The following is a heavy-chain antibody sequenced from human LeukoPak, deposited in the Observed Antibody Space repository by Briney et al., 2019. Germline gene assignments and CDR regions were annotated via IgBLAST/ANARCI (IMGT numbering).Heavy chain of an antibody. Sequence: GGSLRLSCAASGFTFSSYGMHWVRQAPGKGLEWVAFIRYDGSNKYYADSVKGRFTISRDNSKNTLYLQMNSLRAEDTAVFYCARSIYDTNGHGVFFDYWGQGTLVTVSS. CDR1: GFTFSSYG. D-gene: IGHD3-22*01. CDR3: ARSIYDTNGHGVFFDY. V-gene: IGHV3-30*02. CDR2: IRYDGSNK. J-gene: IGHJ4*02.